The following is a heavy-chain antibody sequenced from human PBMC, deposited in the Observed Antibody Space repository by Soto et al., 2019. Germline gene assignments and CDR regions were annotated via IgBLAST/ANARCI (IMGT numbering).Heavy chain of an antibody. J-gene: IGHJ4*02. CDR2: ISSNSTTI. V-gene: IGHV3-48*01. D-gene: IGHD3-16*01. CDR1: GFTFSTYS. CDR3: AMHVGGDY. Sequence: EVQLVESGGGLVQPGGSLRLSCAASGFTFSTYSMNWVRQAPGKGLEWVSYISSNSTTIFYSDSVKGRFTISRDNAKNSLYLQMNSLRAEDTAVYYCAMHVGGDYWGQGTLVTVSS.